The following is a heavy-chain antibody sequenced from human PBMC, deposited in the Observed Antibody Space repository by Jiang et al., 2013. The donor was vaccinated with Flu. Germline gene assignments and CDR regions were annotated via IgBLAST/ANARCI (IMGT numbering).Heavy chain of an antibody. CDR3: ARDRGKGIAAAAPGNNWFDP. Sequence: FTSYAMNWVRQAPGQGLEWMGWINTNTGNPTYAQGFTGRFVFSLDTSVSTAYLQISSLKAEDTAVYYCARDRGKGIAAAAPGNNWFDPWGQGTLVTVSS. V-gene: IGHV7-4-1*02. CDR2: INTNTGNP. CDR1: FTSYA. J-gene: IGHJ5*02. D-gene: IGHD6-13*01.